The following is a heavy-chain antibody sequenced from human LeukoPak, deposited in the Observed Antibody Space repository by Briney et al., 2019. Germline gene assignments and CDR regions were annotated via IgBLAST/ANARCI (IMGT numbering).Heavy chain of an antibody. D-gene: IGHD1-26*01. V-gene: IGHV1-24*01. CDR3: ATRVLSGASSYYSDY. CDR2: FDPEDGET. CDR1: GSTLTELS. J-gene: IGHJ4*02. Sequence: ASVKVSCTVSGSTLTELSMHWVRQAPGKGMEWMGGFDPEDGETIYAQKFQGRVTMTEDTSTDTAYMELSSQISEDTAVYYCATRVLSGASSYYSDYRGEATVLTVSS.